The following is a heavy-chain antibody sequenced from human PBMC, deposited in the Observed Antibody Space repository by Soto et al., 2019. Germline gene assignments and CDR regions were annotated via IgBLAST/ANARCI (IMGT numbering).Heavy chain of an antibody. CDR2: IYPGDSDT. V-gene: IGHV5-51*07. Sequence: GWVHQIQEKGLEWMGTIYPGDSDTRYSPSFQGQVTISADKSISTAYLQWSSLKASDTAMYYCARAQQRFHYCYYYCMDVWGKGTTVTVSS. J-gene: IGHJ6*03. CDR3: ARAQQRFHYCYYYCMDV. D-gene: IGHD1-1*01.